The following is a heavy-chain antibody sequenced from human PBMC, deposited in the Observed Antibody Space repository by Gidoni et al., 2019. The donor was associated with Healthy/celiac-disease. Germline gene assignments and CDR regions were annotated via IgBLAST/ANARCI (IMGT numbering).Heavy chain of an antibody. J-gene: IGHJ4*02. CDR1: GFTFSNAW. D-gene: IGHD3-16*01. CDR2: IKSKTDGGTT. CDR3: TTWIYDYVWGSYRFFDY. V-gene: IGHV3-15*01. Sequence: EVQLVESGGGLVKPGGSLRLSCAASGFTFSNAWMIWVRQAPGKGLEWVGRIKSKTDGGTTDYAAPVKGRVTISRDDSKNTLYLQMNSLKTEDTAVYYCTTWIYDYVWGSYRFFDYWGQGTLVTVSS.